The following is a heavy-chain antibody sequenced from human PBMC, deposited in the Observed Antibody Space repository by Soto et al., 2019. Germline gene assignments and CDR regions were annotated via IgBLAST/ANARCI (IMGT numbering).Heavy chain of an antibody. CDR1: GYTFTSYG. D-gene: IGHD4-17*01. CDR2: ISAYNGNT. Sequence: QVQLVQSGAEVKKPGASVKVSCKASGYTFTSYGISWVRQAPGQGLEWMGWISAYNGNTNYAQKLQGRGTMTTDTSTSTAYMELRSLRSDDTAVYYCARVVYGDYSGLGRDYWGQGTLVTVSS. J-gene: IGHJ4*02. CDR3: ARVVYGDYSGLGRDY. V-gene: IGHV1-18*01.